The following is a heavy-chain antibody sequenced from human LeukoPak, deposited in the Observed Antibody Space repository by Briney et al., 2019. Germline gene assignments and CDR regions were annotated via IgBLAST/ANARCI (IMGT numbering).Heavy chain of an antibody. CDR1: GFTVSSNY. D-gene: IGHD2-15*01. CDR2: IYSGGST. Sequence: GGSLRLSCAASGFTVSSNYMSWVRQAPGKGLEWVSVIYSGGSTYYADSVKGRFTISRDNSKNTLYLQMNSLRAEDTAVYYCAKEACSGGSCYVFDYWGQGTLVTVSS. V-gene: IGHV3-53*01. J-gene: IGHJ4*02. CDR3: AKEACSGGSCYVFDY.